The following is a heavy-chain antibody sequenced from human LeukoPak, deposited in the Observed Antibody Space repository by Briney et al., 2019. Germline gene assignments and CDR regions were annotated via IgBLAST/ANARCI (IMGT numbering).Heavy chain of an antibody. CDR1: GFTFSSYG. J-gene: IGHJ5*02. D-gene: IGHD3-3*01. V-gene: IGHV3-33*01. Sequence: GGSLRLSCAASGFTFSSYGMHWVRQAPGKGLEWVAVIWYDGSNKYYADSVKGRFTISRDNSKNTLYLQMNSLRAEDTAVYYCARDSRAYYDFWSGYLVGGFDPWGQGTLVTVSS. CDR2: IWYDGSNK. CDR3: ARDSRAYYDFWSGYLVGGFDP.